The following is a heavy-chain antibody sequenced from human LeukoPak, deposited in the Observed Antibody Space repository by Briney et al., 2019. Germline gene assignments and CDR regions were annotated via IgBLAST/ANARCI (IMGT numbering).Heavy chain of an antibody. J-gene: IGHJ4*02. CDR1: GFTFSLYW. Sequence: GGSLRLSCAASGFTFSLYWMNWVRRAPGKGLEWVANIKQDGSEKNYVDSVKGRFTISRDNAKNSLYLQMNNLRVEDTAMYYCAGGTGFVIKDWGQGTLVTVSS. V-gene: IGHV3-7*03. D-gene: IGHD3-9*01. CDR2: IKQDGSEK. CDR3: AGGTGFVIKD.